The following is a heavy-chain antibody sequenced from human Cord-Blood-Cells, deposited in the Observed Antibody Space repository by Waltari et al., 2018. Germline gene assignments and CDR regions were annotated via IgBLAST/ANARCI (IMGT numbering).Heavy chain of an antibody. CDR3: ARGTNWYFDL. CDR1: GGSFSGYY. V-gene: IGHV4-34*01. J-gene: IGHJ2*01. CDR2: ITHSGST. Sequence: QVQLQQWGAGLLKPSETLYLTCAGYGGSFSGYYWSWIRQHPGKGLEWIGEITHSGSTNYNPSLKSRVTISVDTSKNQFSLKLSSVTAADTAVYYCARGTNWYFDLWGRGTLVTVSS.